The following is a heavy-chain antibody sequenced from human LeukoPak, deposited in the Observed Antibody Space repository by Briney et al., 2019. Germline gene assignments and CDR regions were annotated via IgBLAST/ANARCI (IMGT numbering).Heavy chain of an antibody. Sequence: GSLRLSCAVSGFTFSGYTMSWVRQAPGKGLQWVSAISGSGGSTFYADSVKGRFTISRDNSKNTLYLQMSSLRAEDTAVYYCVKETDEYSSSSSDYWGQGTLVTVSS. V-gene: IGHV3-23*01. J-gene: IGHJ4*02. CDR2: ISGSGGST. CDR1: GFTFSGYT. CDR3: VKETDEYSSSSSDY. D-gene: IGHD6-6*01.